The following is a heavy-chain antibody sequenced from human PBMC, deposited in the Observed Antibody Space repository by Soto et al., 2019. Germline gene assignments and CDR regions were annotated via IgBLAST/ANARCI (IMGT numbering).Heavy chain of an antibody. CDR3: AHRARGYAYYVAQ. CDR2: IFWHDDK. V-gene: IGHV2-5*01. D-gene: IGHD5-12*01. Sequence: QITLKESGPTLVKPTQTLTLTCSFSGFALSTRGVGVGWIRQPPGKALEWLALIFWHDDKWYTPSLRSRPTITEHTSNTHRVLTMTNMAPVATATSYCAHRARGYAYYVAQCGQVTLVTVSS. CDR1: GFALSTRGVG. J-gene: IGHJ4*02.